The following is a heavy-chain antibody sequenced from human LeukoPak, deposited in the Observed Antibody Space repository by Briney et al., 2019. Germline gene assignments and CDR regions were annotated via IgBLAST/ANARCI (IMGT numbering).Heavy chain of an antibody. CDR3: ARSGVTAWGRYYYYYMDV. V-gene: IGHV4-4*07. CDR2: IYTSGST. Sequence: PSETLSLTCTVSGGSISSYYWSWIRQPAGPGLEWIGGIYTSGSTNYKPALNSRVTMSVDTPKNQFSLKLSSVTAADTAVYYCARSGVTAWGRYYYYYMDVWGKGTTVTVSS. CDR1: GGSISSYY. D-gene: IGHD2-21*02. J-gene: IGHJ6*03.